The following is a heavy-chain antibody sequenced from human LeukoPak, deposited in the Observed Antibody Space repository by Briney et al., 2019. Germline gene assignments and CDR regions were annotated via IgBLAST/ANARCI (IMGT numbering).Heavy chain of an antibody. CDR1: GFTFSTCA. D-gene: IGHD3-10*01. Sequence: PGGSLRLSCAASGFTFSTCAMSWVRQAPGKGLEWVSSISSSSTYIYYADSVKGRYTISRDNAKNSLYLQMNNLRAEDTAVYYCATVPGDYWGQGTLVTVSS. V-gene: IGHV3-21*01. J-gene: IGHJ4*02. CDR2: ISSSSTYI. CDR3: ATVPGDY.